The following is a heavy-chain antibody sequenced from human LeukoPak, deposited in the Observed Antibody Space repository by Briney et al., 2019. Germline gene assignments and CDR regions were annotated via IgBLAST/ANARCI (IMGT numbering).Heavy chain of an antibody. CDR1: GYSFVTSD. V-gene: IGHV1-8*01. D-gene: IGHD6-19*01. Sequence: GASVKVSCKASGYSFVTSDINWVRQAAGQGLEWVGWMNPLSGNTGYAQKFQGRVTMTRSTSTGTAYMELSSLRYEDTAVYYCARSLAVDGTRAYWGQGTLVTVSS. J-gene: IGHJ4*02. CDR2: MNPLSGNT. CDR3: ARSLAVDGTRAY.